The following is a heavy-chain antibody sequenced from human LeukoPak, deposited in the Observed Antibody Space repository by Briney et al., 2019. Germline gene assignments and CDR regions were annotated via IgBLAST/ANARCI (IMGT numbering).Heavy chain of an antibody. CDR3: ARNPAKVFPAVY. D-gene: IGHD2-2*01. V-gene: IGHV3-7*01. Sequence: GGSLRLSRGASGFTFINYWMSWVRQAPGRGLEWVANINEDGSKTYYLDSLKGRFTISRDNAKNSLYLQMNSLRADDTAVYYCARNPAKVFPAVYWGQGTLVTVSS. CDR1: GFTFINYW. J-gene: IGHJ4*02. CDR2: INEDGSKT.